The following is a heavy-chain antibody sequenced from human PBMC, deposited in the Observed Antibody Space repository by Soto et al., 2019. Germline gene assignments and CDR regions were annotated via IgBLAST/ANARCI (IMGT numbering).Heavy chain of an antibody. CDR1: GFTFTSSA. V-gene: IGHV1-58*01. D-gene: IGHD3-22*01. Sequence: ASVKVSCKASGFTFTSSAVRWVRQARGQRLEWIGWIVVGSGNTNYAQKFQERVTITRDRSTSTAYTELSSLRSEDTAVYYCAAGLPYYYDSSGYYDGPDYWGQGTLVTVSS. CDR2: IVVGSGNT. J-gene: IGHJ4*02. CDR3: AAGLPYYYDSSGYYDGPDY.